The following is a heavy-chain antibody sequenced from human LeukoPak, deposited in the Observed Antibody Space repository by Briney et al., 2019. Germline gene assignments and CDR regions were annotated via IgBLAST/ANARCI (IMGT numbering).Heavy chain of an antibody. V-gene: IGHV3-21*01. J-gene: IGHJ4*02. D-gene: IGHD6-13*01. Sequence: GGSLRLSCAASGFTFSSYSMNWVRQAPGKGLEWVSSISSSSSYIYYADSVKGRFTISRDNAKNSLYLQMNSLRAEDTAVYYCARERSAAGTPFEDYWGQGTLVTVSS. CDR2: ISSSSSYI. CDR1: GFTFSSYS. CDR3: ARERSAAGTPFEDY.